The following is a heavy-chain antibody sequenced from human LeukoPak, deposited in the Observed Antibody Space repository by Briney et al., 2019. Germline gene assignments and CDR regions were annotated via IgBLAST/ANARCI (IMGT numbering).Heavy chain of an antibody. CDR2: IYPGDSDT. CDR3: ARPVGSGYDLNAFDI. J-gene: IGHJ3*02. CDR1: GYSFTSYW. V-gene: IGHV5-51*01. Sequence: GESLKISCKGSGYSFTSYWIAWVRQMPGKGLEWMGIIYPGDSDTRYSPSFQGQVTISADKSISTAYLLWSSLKASDTAMYCCARPVGSGYDLNAFDIWGQGSMVTVSS. D-gene: IGHD5-12*01.